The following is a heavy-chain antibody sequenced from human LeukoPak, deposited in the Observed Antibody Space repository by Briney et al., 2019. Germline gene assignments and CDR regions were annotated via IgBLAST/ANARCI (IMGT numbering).Heavy chain of an antibody. Sequence: PGGSLRLSCTASGFTLSNYWMTWVRQAPGKGLEWVAKIEKDGSTTYYVDSMKGRFTVSRDNAANSLYLQLSNLGVEDTAVYSCARAGFTNQLGETYWYFDLWGRGTLVTVSS. CDR3: ARAGFTNQLGETYWYFDL. J-gene: IGHJ2*01. D-gene: IGHD1-1*01. V-gene: IGHV3-7*01. CDR1: GFTLSNYW. CDR2: IEKDGSTT.